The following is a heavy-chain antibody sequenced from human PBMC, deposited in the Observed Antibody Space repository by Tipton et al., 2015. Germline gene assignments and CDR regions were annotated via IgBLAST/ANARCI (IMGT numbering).Heavy chain of an antibody. J-gene: IGHJ4*02. CDR1: GFSFSDYD. D-gene: IGHD5-12*01. CDR3: ARSGGYGWDY. CDR2: FSRTGAYI. Sequence: SLRLSCAASGFSFSDYDMNWVRQAPGKGLEWVSLFSRTGAYIYYADSVKGRFTFSRDNAKNSLHLQMNSLRAEDTAVYYCARSGGYGWDYWGQGTLVTVSS. V-gene: IGHV3-21*06.